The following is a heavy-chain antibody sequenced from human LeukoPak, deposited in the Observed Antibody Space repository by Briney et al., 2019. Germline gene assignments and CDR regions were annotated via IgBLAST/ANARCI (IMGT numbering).Heavy chain of an antibody. V-gene: IGHV3-21*05. CDR3: ARDSGNYLDAFDI. CDR1: GFTFSSYE. Sequence: GGSLRLSCAASGFTFSSYEMNWVRQTPGKGLEWVSYISSSSSYIYYADSVKGRFTISRDNAKNSLYLQMNSLRAEDTAVYYCARDSGNYLDAFDIWGQGTMVTVSS. CDR2: ISSSSSYI. J-gene: IGHJ3*02. D-gene: IGHD1-7*01.